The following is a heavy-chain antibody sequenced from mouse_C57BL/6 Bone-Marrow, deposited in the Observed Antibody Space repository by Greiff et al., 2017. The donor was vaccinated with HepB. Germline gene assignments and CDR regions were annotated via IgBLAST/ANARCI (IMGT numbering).Heavy chain of an antibody. D-gene: IGHD2-1*01. Sequence: VKLMESGPGLVQPSQSLSITCTVSGFSLTSYGVHWVRQSPGKGLEWLGVIWSGGSTDYNAAFISRLSISKDNSKSQVFFKMNSLQADDTAIYYCASLSTLYAMDYWGQGTSVTVSS. CDR2: IWSGGST. V-gene: IGHV2-2*01. J-gene: IGHJ4*01. CDR3: ASLSTLYAMDY. CDR1: GFSLTSYG.